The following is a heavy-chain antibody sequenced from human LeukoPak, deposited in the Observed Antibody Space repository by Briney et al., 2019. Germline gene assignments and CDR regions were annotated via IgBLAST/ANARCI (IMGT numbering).Heavy chain of an antibody. J-gene: IGHJ4*02. Sequence: SETLSLTCAVYGGSFSGYYWSWIRQPPGKGLEWIGEINHSGGTNYNPSLKSRVTISVDTSKNQFSLKLSSVTAADTAVYYCARHRRGLTVVREFDYWGQGTLVTVSS. CDR1: GGSFSGYY. D-gene: IGHD4-23*01. CDR2: INHSGGT. CDR3: ARHRRGLTVVREFDY. V-gene: IGHV4-34*01.